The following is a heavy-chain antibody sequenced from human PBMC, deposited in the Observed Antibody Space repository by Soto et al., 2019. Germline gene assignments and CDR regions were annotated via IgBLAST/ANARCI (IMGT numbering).Heavy chain of an antibody. CDR3: ARGLPPDSAMPPYFDY. J-gene: IGHJ4*02. V-gene: IGHV4-34*01. CDR1: GGSFSGYY. D-gene: IGHD2-2*01. Sequence: QVQLQQWGAGLLKPSETLSLTCAVYGGSFSGYYWSWIRQPPGKGLEWIGEINHSGSTNYNPSLKSRGTISVDTSKNQFSLKLSSVTAADTAVYYCARGLPPDSAMPPYFDYWGQGTLVTVSS. CDR2: INHSGST.